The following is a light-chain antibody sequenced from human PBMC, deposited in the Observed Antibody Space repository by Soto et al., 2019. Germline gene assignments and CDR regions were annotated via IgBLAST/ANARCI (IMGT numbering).Light chain of an antibody. CDR1: QSVSSN. CDR3: QQYDNWPLT. Sequence: EIVMTQSPATLSVSPGERATLSCRASQSVSSNLAWYQQKSGQTPRLLIYGASTRATDIPARFGGSGSGTEFTLTISSLQSEDFAVYYCQQYDNWPLTFGGGTKVEFK. V-gene: IGKV3-15*01. CDR2: GAS. J-gene: IGKJ4*01.